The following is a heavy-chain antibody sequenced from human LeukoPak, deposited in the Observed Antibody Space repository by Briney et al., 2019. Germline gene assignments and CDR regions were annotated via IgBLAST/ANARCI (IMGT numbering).Heavy chain of an antibody. CDR3: ARDRKVGASRGFDY. CDR1: GGSISSYY. D-gene: IGHD1-26*01. J-gene: IGHJ4*02. CDR2: IYTSGST. V-gene: IGHV4-4*07. Sequence: SETLSLTCTVSGGSISSYYWSWIRQPAEKGLEWIGRIYTSGSTNYNPSLKSRVTMSVDTSKNQFSLKLSSVTAADTAVYYCARDRKVGASRGFDYWGQGTLVTVSS.